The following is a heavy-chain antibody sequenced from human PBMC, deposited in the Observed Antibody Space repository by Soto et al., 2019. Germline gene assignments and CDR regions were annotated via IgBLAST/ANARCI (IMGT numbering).Heavy chain of an antibody. Sequence: SLTCTVSGGSISSGGYYWSWIRQHPGKGLEWIGYIYYSGSTYYNPSLKSRVTISVDTSKNQFSLKLSSVTAADTAVYYCARESLEYYYDSSGYCFFDYWGQGTLVTVSS. CDR2: IYYSGST. D-gene: IGHD3-22*01. CDR3: ARESLEYYYDSSGYCFFDY. J-gene: IGHJ4*02. V-gene: IGHV4-31*03. CDR1: GGSISSGGYY.